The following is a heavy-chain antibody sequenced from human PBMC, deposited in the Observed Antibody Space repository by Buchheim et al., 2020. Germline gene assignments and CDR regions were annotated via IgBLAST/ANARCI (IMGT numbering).Heavy chain of an antibody. D-gene: IGHD1-7*01. CDR1: EFTFSSYG. CDR2: ISYDRSDI. V-gene: IGHV3-30*18. Sequence: QVQLMESGGGVVQPGRSLRLSCAASEFTFSSYGMHWVRQAPGEGLEWVAFISYDRSDIYYADSVKGRFTISRDNSKNTLYLQMNSLRVEDTALYYCAKAYPAFNWNFHYLDYWGQGTL. CDR3: AKAYPAFNWNFHYLDY. J-gene: IGHJ4*02.